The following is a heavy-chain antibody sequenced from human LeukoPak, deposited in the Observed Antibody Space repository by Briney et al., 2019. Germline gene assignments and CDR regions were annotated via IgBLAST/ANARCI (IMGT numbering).Heavy chain of an antibody. CDR3: TTGSLYAKYDFWSGYYPPFDY. V-gene: IGHV3-15*01. J-gene: IGHJ4*02. CDR1: GFTFSNAW. CDR2: IKSKTDGGTT. D-gene: IGHD3-3*01. Sequence: GGSLRLSCAASGFTFSNAWMSWVRQAPGKGLEWVGRIKSKTDGGTTDYAAPVKGGFTISRDDSKNTLYLQMNSLKTEDTAVYYCTTGSLYAKYDFWSGYYPPFDYWGQGTLVTVSS.